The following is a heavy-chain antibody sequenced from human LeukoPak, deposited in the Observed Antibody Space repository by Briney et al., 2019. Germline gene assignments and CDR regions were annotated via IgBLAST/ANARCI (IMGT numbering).Heavy chain of an antibody. Sequence: GGSLRLSYAASGFTFNDAWMNWVRQAPGKGREGVGRIKSNTDGGTTDYAAPVKGRFTISRDDAKKMLYLQMNNRKTEDTTVYYCTTRGITVPGLGSWGQGTLVTVSS. V-gene: IGHV3-15*01. J-gene: IGHJ5*02. CDR1: GFTFNDAW. D-gene: IGHD1-14*01. CDR3: TTRGITVPGLGS. CDR2: IKSNTDGGTT.